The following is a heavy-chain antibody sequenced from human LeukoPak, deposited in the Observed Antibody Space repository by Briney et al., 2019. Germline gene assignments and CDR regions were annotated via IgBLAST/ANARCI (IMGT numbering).Heavy chain of an antibody. CDR1: GYTFTSYD. CDR3: ARGLDIVATTDY. J-gene: IGHJ4*02. CDR2: MNPNSGNT. Sequence: ASVKVSCKASGYTFTSYDINWVRQATGQGLEWMGRMNPNSGNTGYAQKFQGRVTMTRNTSISTAYMELSSLRSEDTAVYYCARGLDIVATTDYWGQGTLVTVSS. V-gene: IGHV1-8*01. D-gene: IGHD5-12*01.